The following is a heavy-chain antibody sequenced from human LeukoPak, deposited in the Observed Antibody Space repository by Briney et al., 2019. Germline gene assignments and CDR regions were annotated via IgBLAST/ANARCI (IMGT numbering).Heavy chain of an antibody. Sequence: ASVKVSCKASGGTFSSYAISWVRQAPGQGLEWMGGIIPIFGTANYAQKFQGRVTITADESTSTAYMELSSLRSEDTAVYYYARERLTYYDSSGYYDYWGQGTLVTVSS. CDR1: GGTFSSYA. J-gene: IGHJ4*02. V-gene: IGHV1-69*13. D-gene: IGHD3-22*01. CDR2: IIPIFGTA. CDR3: ARERLTYYDSSGYYDY.